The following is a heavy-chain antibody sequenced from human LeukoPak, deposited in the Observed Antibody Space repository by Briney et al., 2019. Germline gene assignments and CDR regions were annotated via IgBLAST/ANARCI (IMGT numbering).Heavy chain of an antibody. V-gene: IGHV3-23*01. Sequence: HSGDPLRLSCAASGFHHSSYALLWLRQAPAKGLEGVSAISGSGGSTYYADSVKGRFTISKDKSKNTLYLQMNSVRAEDTAVYYCEKRRGAAAGSIDYWGQGTLVTVSP. CDR1: GFHHSSYA. D-gene: IGHD6-13*01. J-gene: IGHJ4*02. CDR2: ISGSGGST. CDR3: EKRRGAAAGSIDY.